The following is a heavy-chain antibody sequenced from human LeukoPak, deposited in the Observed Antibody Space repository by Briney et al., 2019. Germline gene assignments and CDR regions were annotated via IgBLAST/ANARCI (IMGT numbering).Heavy chain of an antibody. Sequence: PGGSLRLSCATSGFPFSDFSMSWVRQAPGKGLEWISTTNSGGSSTDYAESVKGRFTISRDNSKNTLYLQMNSLRPDDTAVYYCADVSFTGYWGQGTLVTVSS. D-gene: IGHD3-16*01. V-gene: IGHV3-23*01. CDR2: TNSGGSST. CDR1: GFPFSDFS. CDR3: ADVSFTGY. J-gene: IGHJ4*02.